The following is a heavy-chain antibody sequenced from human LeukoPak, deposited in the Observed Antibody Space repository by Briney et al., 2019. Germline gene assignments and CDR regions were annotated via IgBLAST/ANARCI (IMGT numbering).Heavy chain of an antibody. CDR2: IIPIFGTA. CDR1: GGTFSSYA. Sequence: GASVKVSCKASGGTFSSYAISWVRQAPGQGLEWMGGIIPIFGTANYAQKFQGRVTITADESTSTAYMELSSLRSEDTAVYYCARDDCSGGSCYPDDWGQGTLVTVSS. J-gene: IGHJ4*02. D-gene: IGHD2-15*01. V-gene: IGHV1-69*13. CDR3: ARDDCSGGSCYPDD.